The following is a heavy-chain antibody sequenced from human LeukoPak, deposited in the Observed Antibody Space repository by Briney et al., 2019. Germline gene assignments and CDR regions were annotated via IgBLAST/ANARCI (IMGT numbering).Heavy chain of an antibody. CDR3: ARTSSFTASGYYY. V-gene: IGHV1-8*03. Sequence: ASVKVSCKASGYTFTNYDINWVRQATGQGLEWVGWMNPNNGDSGYAQKFQGRVTITRDTSIRTSYMELRSLISDDTAVYFCARTSSFTASGYYYWGEGTLVTVSS. CDR1: GYTFTNYD. J-gene: IGHJ4*02. D-gene: IGHD6-13*01. CDR2: MNPNNGDS.